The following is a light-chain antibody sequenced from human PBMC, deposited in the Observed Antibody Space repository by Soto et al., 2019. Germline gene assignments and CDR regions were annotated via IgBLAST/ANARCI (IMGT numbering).Light chain of an antibody. CDR2: DVS. Sequence: QSALTQPASVSGSPGQSITISCTGTSSDVGGYNSVSWYQQHPGKAPKLMIYDVSNRPSGVSNRFSGSKSGNTASLTISGLQAEDEADYYCSSYTISTTLVYGTGTKVTVL. J-gene: IGLJ1*01. CDR3: SSYTISTTLV. V-gene: IGLV2-14*01. CDR1: SSDVGGYNS.